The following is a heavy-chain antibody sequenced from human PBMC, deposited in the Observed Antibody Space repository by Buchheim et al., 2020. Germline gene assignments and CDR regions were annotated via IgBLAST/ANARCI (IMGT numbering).Heavy chain of an antibody. V-gene: IGHV3-72*01. J-gene: IGHJ4*02. CDR3: TRVGDSSGWYGQDS. Sequence: EVQLVESGGGLVQPGGSLRLSCAASGFTFSDHYMDWVRQPPGKGLEWVDRARKRANKYSTEYAASVKGRFTISRDDSKNSLYLQMNSLKTEDTAVYYCTRVGDSSGWYGQDSWGQGSL. D-gene: IGHD6-19*01. CDR1: GFTFSDHY. CDR2: ARKRANKYST.